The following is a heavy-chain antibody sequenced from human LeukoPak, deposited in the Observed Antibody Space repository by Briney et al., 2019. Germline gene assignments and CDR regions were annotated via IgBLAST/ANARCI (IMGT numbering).Heavy chain of an antibody. J-gene: IGHJ6*03. CDR2: INHSGST. Sequence: SETPSLTCAVYGGSFSGYCWSWIRQPPGRGLEWIGEINHSGSTNYNPSLKSRVTISVDTSKNQFSLKLSSVTAADTAVYYCARRRPLISLLGSVRNYMDVWGKGTTVTVPS. V-gene: IGHV4-34*01. CDR1: GGSFSGYC. CDR3: ARRRPLISLLGSVRNYMDV. D-gene: IGHD3-10*01.